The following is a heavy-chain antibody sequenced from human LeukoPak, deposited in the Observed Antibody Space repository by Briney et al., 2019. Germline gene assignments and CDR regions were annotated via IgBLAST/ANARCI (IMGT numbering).Heavy chain of an antibody. CDR3: ARDGGSAWFFRY. CDR2: ISGSGGST. D-gene: IGHD6-19*01. V-gene: IGHV3-23*01. CDR1: GFTFSSYA. Sequence: GGSLRLSCAASGFTFSSYAMSWVRQAPGKGLEWVSTISGSGGSTNHADSVKGRFTISRDDSKNTLYLQMNSLRAEDTAVYYCARDGGSAWFFRYWGQGTLVTVSS. J-gene: IGHJ4*02.